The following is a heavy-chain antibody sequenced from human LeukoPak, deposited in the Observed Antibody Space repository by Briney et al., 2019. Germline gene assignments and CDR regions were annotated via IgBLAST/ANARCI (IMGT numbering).Heavy chain of an antibody. CDR2: INPNSGGT. J-gene: IGHJ4*02. CDR1: GYTFTGYY. D-gene: IGHD3-22*01. V-gene: IGHV1-2*06. CDR3: ARDLNYDSSGYYYL. Sequence: GASVKVSCKXSGYTFTGYYMHWVRQAPRQGLEWMGRINPNSGGTNYAQKFQGRVTMTRDTSISTAYMELSRLRSDDTAVYYCARDLNYDSSGYYYLWGQGTLVTVSS.